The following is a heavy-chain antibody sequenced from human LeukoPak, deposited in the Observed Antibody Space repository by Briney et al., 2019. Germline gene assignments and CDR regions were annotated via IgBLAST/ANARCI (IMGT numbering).Heavy chain of an antibody. V-gene: IGHV3-21*03. Sequence: PGGSLRLSCAASGFTFSSNSMNWVRQAPGKGLEWVSSISSSSSYIYYADSVKGRFPISRDNARNSLYLQMDNLRAEDTGVYYCARDFYDGFALDYWGQGTLVTVSS. J-gene: IGHJ4*02. CDR2: ISSSSSYI. CDR3: ARDFYDGFALDY. CDR1: GFTFSSNS. D-gene: IGHD2/OR15-2a*01.